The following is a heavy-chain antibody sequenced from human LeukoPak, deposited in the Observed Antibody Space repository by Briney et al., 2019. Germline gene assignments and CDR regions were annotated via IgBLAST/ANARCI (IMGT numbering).Heavy chain of an antibody. J-gene: IGHJ6*02. CDR3: AKEGSLVVVPGYYYYYGMDV. D-gene: IGHD2-2*01. Sequence: GGSLRLSCAASGFTFSSYAMSWVRQAPGKGLEWVSAISGSGGSTYYADSVKGRFTISRDNSKNTLYLQMNSLRAEDTAVYYCAKEGSLVVVPGYYYYYGMDVWGQGTTVTVSS. CDR1: GFTFSSYA. V-gene: IGHV3-23*01. CDR2: ISGSGGST.